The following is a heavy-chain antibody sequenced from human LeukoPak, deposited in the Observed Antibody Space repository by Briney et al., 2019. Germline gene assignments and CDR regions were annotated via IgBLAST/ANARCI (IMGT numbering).Heavy chain of an antibody. CDR2: ISHSGGT. Sequence: SETLSLTCTVSGGSISSGDYYWSWIRQPPGQGLEWIAYISHSGGTYYNPSLKSRATISLDTSRNQFSLKLIFVTAADTAVYYCARPLNPPTYSSGWWGGAFDIWGQGTMVTVSS. J-gene: IGHJ3*02. CDR3: ARPLNPPTYSSGWWGGAFDI. V-gene: IGHV4-30-4*01. CDR1: GGSISSGDYY. D-gene: IGHD6-19*01.